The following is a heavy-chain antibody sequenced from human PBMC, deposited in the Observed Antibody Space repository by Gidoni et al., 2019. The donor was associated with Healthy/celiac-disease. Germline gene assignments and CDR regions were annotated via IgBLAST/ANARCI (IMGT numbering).Heavy chain of an antibody. V-gene: IGHV2-5*02. CDR3: AHSWTYNYCSGGSCYSFDY. D-gene: IGHD2-15*01. J-gene: IGHJ4*02. CDR1: GFSLSTSGVG. Sequence: QITLKESGPTLVKPTQTLTLTCTFSGFSLSTSGVGVGWIRQPPGKAREWLALIYWDDDKRYSPSLKSRLTITKDTSKNQVVLTMTNMDPVDTATYYCAHSWTYNYCSGGSCYSFDYWGQGTLVTVSS. CDR2: IYWDDDK.